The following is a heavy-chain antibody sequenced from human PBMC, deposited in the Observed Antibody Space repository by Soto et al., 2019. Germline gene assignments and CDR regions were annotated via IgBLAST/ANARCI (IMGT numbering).Heavy chain of an antibody. CDR2: IIPMVGTP. Sequence: QAQLVQSGAEVKRPGSSVKVSCKASGDTFSSYSISWVRQAPGQGLEWMGRIIPMVGTPNYAQKFQGRATFSADKSTSTAYMVLNSLISDDTAVYYCATAGGSTSSSAYNYFMDVWGKGTPVTVSS. CDR1: GDTFSSYS. J-gene: IGHJ6*03. V-gene: IGHV1-69*08. CDR3: ATAGGSTSSSAYNYFMDV. D-gene: IGHD3-16*01.